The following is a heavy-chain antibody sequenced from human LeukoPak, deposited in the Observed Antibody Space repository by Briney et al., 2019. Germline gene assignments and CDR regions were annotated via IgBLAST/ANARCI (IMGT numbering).Heavy chain of an antibody. V-gene: IGHV3-23*01. CDR2: IYGSGERT. Sequence: GGSLRLPCAASGFTFSTYSMTWVRQAPGKGLEWVSSIYGSGERTFYADSVRGRFTVSRDNSKNTLYLEMNSLRAEDTAVYFCAKDVVPDSGWDLDHWGQGTLVTVSS. CDR1: GFTFSTYS. CDR3: AKDVVPDSGWDLDH. D-gene: IGHD6-19*01. J-gene: IGHJ4*02.